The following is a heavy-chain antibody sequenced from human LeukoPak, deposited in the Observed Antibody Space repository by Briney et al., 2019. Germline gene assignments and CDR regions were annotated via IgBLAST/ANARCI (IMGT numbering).Heavy chain of an antibody. CDR1: GFTFSDYY. J-gene: IGHJ4*02. CDR3: ARDGMSTVGYRRPFDY. CDR2: ISSSGSTI. D-gene: IGHD1-14*01. V-gene: IGHV3-11*04. Sequence: PGGSLRLSCAASGFTFSDYYMSWIRQAPGRGLEWVSYISSSGSTIYYADSVKGRFTISRDNSKNTLYLQMNSLRAEDTAVYYCARDGMSTVGYRRPFDYWGQGTLVTVSS.